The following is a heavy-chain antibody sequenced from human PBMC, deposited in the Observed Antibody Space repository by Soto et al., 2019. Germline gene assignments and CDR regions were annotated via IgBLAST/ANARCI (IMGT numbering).Heavy chain of an antibody. J-gene: IGHJ6*03. CDR3: ARGQPDYYYMDV. Sequence: EVQLVESGGGLVQPGGSLRLSCAASGFTVSSNYMSWVRQAPGKGLEWVSVIYSGGSTYYADSVRCRFTISRDNSKNTLYLEMHSLRAEDTAVYYCARGQPDYYYMDVWGKGTTVTVSS. CDR1: GFTVSSNY. V-gene: IGHV3-66*01. CDR2: IYSGGST.